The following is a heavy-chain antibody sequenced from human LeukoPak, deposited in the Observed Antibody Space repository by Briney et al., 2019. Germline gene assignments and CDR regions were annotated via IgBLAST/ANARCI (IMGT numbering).Heavy chain of an antibody. V-gene: IGHV4-34*01. CDR1: GGSFSGYY. J-gene: IGHJ4*02. D-gene: IGHD1-26*01. CDR3: ARGTMGATSRRPFDY. CDR2: INHSGST. Sequence: PSETLSLTCAVYGGSFSGYYWSWIRQPPGKGLEWIGEINHSGSTNYNPSLKSRVTISVGTSKNQFSLKLSSATAADTAVYYCARGTMGATSRRPFDYWGQGTLVTVSS.